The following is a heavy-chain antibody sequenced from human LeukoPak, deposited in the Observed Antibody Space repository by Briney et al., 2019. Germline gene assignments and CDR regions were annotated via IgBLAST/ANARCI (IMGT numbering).Heavy chain of an antibody. D-gene: IGHD4-17*01. V-gene: IGHV1-18*01. Sequence: ASVKVSCKASGYTFTSYGISWVRQAPGQGLEWMGWISAYNGNTNYAQKLQGRVTMTIDTSTSTAYMELRSLRSDDTAVYYCARQVIPYGDYDYWGQGTLVTVSS. J-gene: IGHJ4*02. CDR1: GYTFTSYG. CDR2: ISAYNGNT. CDR3: ARQVIPYGDYDY.